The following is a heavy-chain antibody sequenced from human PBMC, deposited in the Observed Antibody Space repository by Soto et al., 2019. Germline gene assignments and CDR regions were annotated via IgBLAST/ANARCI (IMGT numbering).Heavy chain of an antibody. V-gene: IGHV2-5*02. CDR2: IYWDDDK. CDR1: GFSLSTSGVG. CDR3: ARSGWYAKYDY. J-gene: IGHJ4*02. Sequence: QITLKKSGPTLVKPTQTLTLTCTFSGFSLSTSGVGVGWIRQPPGKALDWLALIYWDDDKSYSPSLKSRLTITKDTSKNQVVLRMTNMDPVDTATYYCARSGWYAKYDYWGQGTLVTVSS. D-gene: IGHD6-19*01.